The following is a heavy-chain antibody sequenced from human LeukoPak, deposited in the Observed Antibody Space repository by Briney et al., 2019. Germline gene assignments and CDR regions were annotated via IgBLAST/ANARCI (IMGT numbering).Heavy chain of an antibody. D-gene: IGHD6-19*01. V-gene: IGHV5-51*01. CDR2: IYPGDSDT. J-gene: IGHJ3*02. CDR3: ARNRDVAVAGYDAFDI. CDR1: GYSFTSYW. Sequence: RGESLKISCKGSGYSFTSYWIGWVRQMPGKGLEWMGIIYPGDSDTRYSPSFQGQVTISADKSISTAYLQWSSLKASDTAMYYCARNRDVAVAGYDAFDIWGQGTMVTVSS.